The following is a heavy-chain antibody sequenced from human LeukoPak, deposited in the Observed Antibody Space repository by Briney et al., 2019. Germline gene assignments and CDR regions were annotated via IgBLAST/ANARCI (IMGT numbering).Heavy chain of an antibody. Sequence: SVTLSLTCTVSGGSISGSSYYWGWIRQPPGKGLEWIGSIYYSGSTYYNPSLKSRVTISVDTSKNQFSLKLNSVTATDTAVYYRARHYGPWGQGTLVTVSS. CDR2: IYYSGST. V-gene: IGHV4-39*01. CDR3: ARHYGP. CDR1: GGSISGSSYY. D-gene: IGHD3-10*01. J-gene: IGHJ4*02.